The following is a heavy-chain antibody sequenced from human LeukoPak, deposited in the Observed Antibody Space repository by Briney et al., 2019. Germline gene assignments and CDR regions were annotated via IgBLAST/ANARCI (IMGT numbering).Heavy chain of an antibody. CDR2: IYYSGST. D-gene: IGHD3-3*01. CDR3: ARGSNGFWSGYRPYWYFDL. J-gene: IGHJ2*01. Sequence: PSETLSLTCTVSGGSISSYYWSWIRQPPGKGLEWIGYIYYSGSTNYNPSLKSRVTISVDTSKNQFSLKLSSVTAADTAVYYCARGSNGFWSGYRPYWYFDLWGRGTLVTVSS. CDR1: GGSISSYY. V-gene: IGHV4-59*01.